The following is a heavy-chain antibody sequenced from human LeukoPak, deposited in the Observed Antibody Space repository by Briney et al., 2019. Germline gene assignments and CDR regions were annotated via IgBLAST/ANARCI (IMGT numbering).Heavy chain of an antibody. V-gene: IGHV3-30*18. CDR1: GFTFSSYG. CDR2: ISYDGSNK. Sequence: GGSLRLSCAASGFTFSSYGMHWVRQAPGKGLEWVAVISYDGSNKYYADSVKGRFTISRDNSKNTLYLQMNSLRAGDTAVYYCAKDDPYCSGGSCYSSGFDYWGQGTLVTVSS. J-gene: IGHJ4*02. D-gene: IGHD2-15*01. CDR3: AKDDPYCSGGSCYSSGFDY.